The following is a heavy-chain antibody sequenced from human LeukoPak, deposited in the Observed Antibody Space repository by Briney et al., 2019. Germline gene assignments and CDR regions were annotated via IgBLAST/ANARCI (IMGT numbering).Heavy chain of an antibody. CDR1: GFTFSNYD. CDR2: IWYDGGYK. D-gene: IGHD3-22*01. CDR3: ARNYYDSSGYQEATFNY. J-gene: IGHJ4*02. Sequence: GGSLRLSCAASGFTFSNYDMHWVRQAPGKGLEWVAGIWYDGGYKYYADSVKGRFTISRDNSKNTLFLQMDSLRAEDTAVYYCARNYYDSSGYQEATFNYWGQGTLVTVSS. V-gene: IGHV3-33*01.